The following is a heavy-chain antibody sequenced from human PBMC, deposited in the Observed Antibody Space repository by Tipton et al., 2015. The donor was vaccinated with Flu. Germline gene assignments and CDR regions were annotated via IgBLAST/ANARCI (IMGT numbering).Heavy chain of an antibody. CDR3: AREIVVVVAATWANALDI. J-gene: IGHJ3*02. V-gene: IGHV3-48*03. CDR2: ISSSGSTI. D-gene: IGHD2-15*01. CDR1: GFTFSSYE. Sequence: SLRLSCAASGFTFSSYEMNWVRQAPGKGLEWVSYISSSGSTIYYADSVKGRFTISRDNAKNSLYLQMNSLRVEDTAVYYCAREIVVVVAATWANALDIWGQGTMVAVAS.